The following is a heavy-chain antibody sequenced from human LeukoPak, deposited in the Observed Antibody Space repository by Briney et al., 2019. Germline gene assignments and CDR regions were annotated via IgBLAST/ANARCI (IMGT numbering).Heavy chain of an antibody. J-gene: IGHJ4*02. V-gene: IGHV4-34*01. CDR2: INHSGST. CDR1: GGSFSGYY. Sequence: KPSETLSLTCAVYGGSFSGYYWSWIRQPPGKGLEWIGEINHSGSTNYNPSLKSRVTISVDTSKNQFSLKLSSVTAADTAVYYCARGNVLLWFGESSWGQGTLVTVSS. CDR3: ARGNVLLWFGESS. D-gene: IGHD3-10*01.